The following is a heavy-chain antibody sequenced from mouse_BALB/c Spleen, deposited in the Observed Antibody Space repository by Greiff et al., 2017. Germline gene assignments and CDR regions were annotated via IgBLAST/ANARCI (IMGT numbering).Heavy chain of an antibody. CDR1: GFTFSSYG. Sequence: EVMLVESGGDLVKPGGSLKLSCAASGFTFSSYGMSWVRQTPDKRLEWVATISSGGSYTYYPDSVKGRFTISRDNAKNTLYLQMSSLKSEDTAMYYCARDYGYDYYAMDYWGQGTSVTVSS. CDR2: ISSGGSYT. V-gene: IGHV5-6*01. D-gene: IGHD1-2*01. J-gene: IGHJ4*01. CDR3: ARDYGYDYYAMDY.